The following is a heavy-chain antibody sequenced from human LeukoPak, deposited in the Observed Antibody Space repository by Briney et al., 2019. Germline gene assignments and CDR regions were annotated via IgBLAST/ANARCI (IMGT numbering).Heavy chain of an antibody. J-gene: IGHJ4*02. Sequence: SETLSLTCAVYGVSFSGYYWSWIRQPPGKGLEWIGEINHSGSTNYNPSLKSRVTISVDTSKNQFSLKLSSVTAADTAVYYCAAFSRTLFDYWGQGTLVTVSS. CDR2: INHSGST. CDR1: GVSFSGYY. D-gene: IGHD3-3*02. V-gene: IGHV4-34*01. CDR3: AAFSRTLFDY.